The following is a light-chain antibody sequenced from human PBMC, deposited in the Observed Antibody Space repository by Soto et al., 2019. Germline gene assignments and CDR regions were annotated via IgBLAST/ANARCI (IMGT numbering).Light chain of an antibody. CDR2: DAS. V-gene: IGKV1-33*01. CDR1: QVIRNY. J-gene: IGKJ2*01. CDR3: QQDDSLPPGYT. Sequence: DIQMTQSPSSLSASVGDRVTISCQASQVIRNYLSWYQQHTGKAPKLLIYDASTLETGVPSRFSGRGSGTGFTITIISLQPEDAATYYWQQDDSLPPGYTFGQGTKVEIK.